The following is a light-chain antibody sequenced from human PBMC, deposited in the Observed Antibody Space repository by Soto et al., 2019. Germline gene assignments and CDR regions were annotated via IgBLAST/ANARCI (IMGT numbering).Light chain of an antibody. J-gene: IGLJ1*01. Sequence: QLVLTQPASVSGSPGQSITISCTGISSDVGGYNYVSWYQQHPGKAPKLMIYEVSNRPSGVSNRFSGSKSGNTASLTISGLQAEDEADYYCSSYTSSSTLYVFGTGTKVTVL. CDR3: SSYTSSSTLYV. V-gene: IGLV2-14*01. CDR2: EVS. CDR1: SSDVGGYNY.